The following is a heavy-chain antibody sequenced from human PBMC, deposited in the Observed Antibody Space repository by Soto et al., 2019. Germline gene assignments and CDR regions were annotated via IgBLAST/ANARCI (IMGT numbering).Heavy chain of an antibody. V-gene: IGHV3-15*07. CDR2: IRSKTDGGTT. CDR1: GGSISSYY. CDR3: TMYYYGSGSKNYFEY. D-gene: IGHD3-10*01. Sequence: PSETLSLTCTVSGGSISSYYWSWLRQPPGKGLEWVGRIRSKTDGGTTEYAAPVKGRFTISRDDSQNTLYLQMNSLKTEDTAVYYCTMYYYGSGSKNYFEYWGQGTLVTVSS. J-gene: IGHJ4*02.